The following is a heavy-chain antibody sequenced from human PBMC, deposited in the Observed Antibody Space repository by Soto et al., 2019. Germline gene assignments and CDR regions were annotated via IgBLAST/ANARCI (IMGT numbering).Heavy chain of an antibody. D-gene: IGHD3-22*01. CDR3: FFQGDYYDSSGYSDY. J-gene: IGHJ4*02. CDR2: IKQDGSEK. V-gene: IGHV3-7*01. Sequence: GGSLRLSCAASGFTFSSYWMSWVRQAPGKGLEWVANIKQDGSEKYYVDSGKGRFTISRDNAKNSLYLQMNSLRAEDTAVYYCFFQGDYYDSSGYSDYWGQGTLVTVSS. CDR1: GFTFSSYW.